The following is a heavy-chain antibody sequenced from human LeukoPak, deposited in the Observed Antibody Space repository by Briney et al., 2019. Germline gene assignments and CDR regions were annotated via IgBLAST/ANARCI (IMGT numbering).Heavy chain of an antibody. CDR3: ARLRRYIKQATSGMDV. V-gene: IGHV6-1*01. CDR1: GDSVSNNTAA. D-gene: IGHD3-9*01. J-gene: IGHJ6*02. Sequence: SQTLSLTCAIPGDSVSNNTAAWSWIRQSPSRGLEWLGRTYYRSKWYFDYAISVKSRISIDPETSKNQVSLHLNSVTPEDTAVYYCARLRRYIKQATSGMDVWGQGVTVTVSS. CDR2: TYYRSKWYF.